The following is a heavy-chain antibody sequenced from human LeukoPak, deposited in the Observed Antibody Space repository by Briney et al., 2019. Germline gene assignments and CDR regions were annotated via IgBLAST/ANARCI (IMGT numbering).Heavy chain of an antibody. CDR2: ISSNGNII. V-gene: IGHV3-11*01. CDR1: GFTFSDYY. Sequence: PGGSLRLSCVASGFTFSDYYISWIRQAPGKGLEYVSYISSNGNIIHYAASVEGRFTISGDNARKSVSLQMNSLRVEDTAHYFCAREIYYNHGSDVWGKGTTVIVSS. J-gene: IGHJ6*04. CDR3: AREIYYNHGSDV.